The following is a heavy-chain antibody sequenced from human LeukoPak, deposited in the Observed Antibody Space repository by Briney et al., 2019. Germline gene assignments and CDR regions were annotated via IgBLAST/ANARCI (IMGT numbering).Heavy chain of an antibody. CDR1: GFTFSDHY. J-gene: IGHJ3*02. D-gene: IGHD6-13*01. V-gene: IGHV3-72*01. Sequence: GGSLRLSCAASGFTFSDHYMDWVRQAPGKGLEWVGRTRNKANSYTTEYAASVKGRFTISRDDSKNSLYLQMNSLKTEDTAVYYCARRRGSSSWGYAFDIWGQGTMVTVSS. CDR2: TRNKANSYTT. CDR3: ARRRGSSSWGYAFDI.